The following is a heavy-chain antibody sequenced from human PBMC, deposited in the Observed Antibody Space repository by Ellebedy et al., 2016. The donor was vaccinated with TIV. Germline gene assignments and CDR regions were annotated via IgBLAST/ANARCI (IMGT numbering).Heavy chain of an antibody. CDR1: GYNFTTYW. D-gene: IGHD1-1*01. Sequence: GESLKISCQGSGYNFTTYWIGWVRQMPGKGLEWMGLIYPGDSDTRYSPSFRGQVTISADKSISTAYLQWRSLKAPDTAMYYCARQGERPFDFWGQGTLVTVSS. V-gene: IGHV5-51*01. J-gene: IGHJ4*02. CDR3: ARQGERPFDF. CDR2: IYPGDSDT.